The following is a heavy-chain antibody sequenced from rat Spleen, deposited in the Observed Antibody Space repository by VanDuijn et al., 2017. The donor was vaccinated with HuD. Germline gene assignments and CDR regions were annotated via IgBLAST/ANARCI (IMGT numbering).Heavy chain of an antibody. D-gene: IGHD4-3*01. V-gene: IGHV5-19*01. Sequence: EVQLVESGGGLVQPGRSLKLSCAASGFTFSNYGMHWIRQAPTKGLEWVASINPGGYNTYYRDSVRGRFTVSRDNSKSTLYLQVDSLRSEDTATYYCARQDTSGYSNWFAYWGQGTLVTVSS. CDR2: INPGGYNT. J-gene: IGHJ3*01. CDR1: GFTFSNYG. CDR3: ARQDTSGYSNWFAY.